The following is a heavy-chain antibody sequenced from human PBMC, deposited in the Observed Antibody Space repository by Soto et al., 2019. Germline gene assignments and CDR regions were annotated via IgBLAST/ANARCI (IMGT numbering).Heavy chain of an antibody. CDR3: AKDRNYPRDQFHY. V-gene: IGHV3-23*01. CDR1: GFTFSTYA. D-gene: IGHD1-7*01. Sequence: EVQLLESGGGLVQPGGSLRLSCAASGFTFSTYALSWVRQAPGKGLEWVSAISANGQGIYYADSVRGRFTISRDNSKNTIFLHMDSLRAEDTAVYYCAKDRNYPRDQFHYSGQGTLVTVSS. CDR2: ISANGQGI. J-gene: IGHJ4*02.